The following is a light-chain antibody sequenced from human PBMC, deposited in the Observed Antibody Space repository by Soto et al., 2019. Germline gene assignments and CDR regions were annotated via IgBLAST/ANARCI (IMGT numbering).Light chain of an antibody. CDR1: SSDVGSYNF. CDR3: SSYRSSSLSFV. Sequence: QSALTQPASVSGSPGQSITISCTGTSSDVGSYNFVSWYQQYPGKVPKLMIYEVSNRPSGVSNRISASKSGNTASLTISGLQAEDEADYYCSSYRSSSLSFVFGSGTKLTVL. V-gene: IGLV2-14*02. CDR2: EVS. J-gene: IGLJ1*01.